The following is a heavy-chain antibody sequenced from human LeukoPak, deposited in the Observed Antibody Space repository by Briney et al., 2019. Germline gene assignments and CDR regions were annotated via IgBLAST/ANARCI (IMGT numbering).Heavy chain of an antibody. CDR3: AREGPSSTFDY. D-gene: IGHD3-16*01. CDR2: ISPKSGGT. Sequence: ASVKVSCKASGYTFTDYYIHWVRQAPGQGLEWMGWISPKSGGTNSGQKFHARVTMTRDTSISTAYMELSRLTSGDTAVYYCAREGPSSTFDYWGQGTLVTVSS. J-gene: IGHJ4*02. CDR1: GYTFTDYY. V-gene: IGHV1-2*02.